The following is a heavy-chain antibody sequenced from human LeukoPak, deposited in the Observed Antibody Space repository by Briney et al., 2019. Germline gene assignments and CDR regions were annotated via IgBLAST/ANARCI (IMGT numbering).Heavy chain of an antibody. CDR2: INPSGGST. CDR1: GYTFTSYY. Sequence: ASVTVSCKASGYTFTSYYMHWVRQAPGQGLEWMGIINPSGGSTSYAQKFQGRVTMTRDTSTSTVYMELSSLSSEDTAVYYCARCPRRNWNFDYWGQGTLVTVSS. D-gene: IGHD1-1*01. V-gene: IGHV1-46*01. CDR3: ARCPRRNWNFDY. J-gene: IGHJ4*02.